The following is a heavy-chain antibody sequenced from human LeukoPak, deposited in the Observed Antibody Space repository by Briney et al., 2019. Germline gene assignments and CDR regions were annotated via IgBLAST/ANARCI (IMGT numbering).Heavy chain of an antibody. CDR3: ARHYRRWGTMVRGVIRGYFDY. CDR1: GGSISGYY. Sequence: SETLSLTCTVSGGSISGYYWSWIRQPPGKGLEWIGNIYYSGGNKYNPSLKSRVTISVDTSRNQFSLKLTSVTAADTAVYYCARHYRRWGTMVRGVIRGYFDYWGQGTLVTVSS. D-gene: IGHD3-10*01. CDR2: IYYSGGN. J-gene: IGHJ4*02. V-gene: IGHV4-59*08.